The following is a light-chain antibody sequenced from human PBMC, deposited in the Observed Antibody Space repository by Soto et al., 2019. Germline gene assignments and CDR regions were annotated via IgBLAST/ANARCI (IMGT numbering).Light chain of an antibody. J-gene: IGLJ1*01. CDR1: SSDVGGYNY. V-gene: IGLV2-14*01. Sequence: SVLTQPASVSGSPGQWITISCTGTSSDVGGYNYVSWYQQHPGKAPKLMIYDVSSRPSGVSNRFSGSKSGNTASLTISGLQAEDEADYYCSSYTSSSTLLYVFGTGTKVTVL. CDR2: DVS. CDR3: SSYTSSSTLLYV.